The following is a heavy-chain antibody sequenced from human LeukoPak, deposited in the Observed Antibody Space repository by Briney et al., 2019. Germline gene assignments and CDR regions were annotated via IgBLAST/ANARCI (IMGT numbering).Heavy chain of an antibody. CDR2: ISSDGSKK. Sequence: GGSLRLSCAASGFTFNSCGMHWVRQAQGEGLEWVALISSDGSKKYYADSVKGRFTLSRDNSRNTLYLQMDSLRPEDTAVYFCANVYSTYWSETARFEYWGRGTLVTVSS. J-gene: IGHJ4*02. CDR3: ANVYSTYWSETARFEY. CDR1: GFTFNSCG. D-gene: IGHD2-8*02. V-gene: IGHV3-30*18.